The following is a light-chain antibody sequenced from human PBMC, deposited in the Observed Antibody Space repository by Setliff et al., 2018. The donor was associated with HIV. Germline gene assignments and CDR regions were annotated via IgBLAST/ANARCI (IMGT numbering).Light chain of an antibody. CDR3: SSYAVTNTLP. J-gene: IGLJ1*01. Sequence: QSALAQPASVSGSPGQSITISCTGTSSDVGGYSHVSWYQQHPGKAPKLIIYEARNRPSGVSNRFSGSKSGNTASLTISGLQAEDEGDYYCSSYAVTNTLPFGTGTKVTVL. V-gene: IGLV2-14*01. CDR1: SSDVGGYSH. CDR2: EAR.